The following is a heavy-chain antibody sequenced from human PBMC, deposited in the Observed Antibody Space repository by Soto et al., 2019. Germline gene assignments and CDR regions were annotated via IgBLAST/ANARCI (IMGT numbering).Heavy chain of an antibody. CDR1: GFTFNSYA. V-gene: IGHV3-30-3*01. CDR2: MSYDGSNK. Sequence: LRLSCAASGFTFNSYAMHWVRQAPGKGLEWVAVMSYDGSNKYYADSVKGRFTISRDNSKNTLYLQMNSLRVEDTAVYYYDSSGYPNWFDPWGQGTLVTVSS. J-gene: IGHJ5*02. D-gene: IGHD3-22*01. CDR3: DSSGYPNWFDP.